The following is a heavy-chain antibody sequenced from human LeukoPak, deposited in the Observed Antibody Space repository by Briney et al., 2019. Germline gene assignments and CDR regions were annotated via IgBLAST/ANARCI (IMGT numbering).Heavy chain of an antibody. V-gene: IGHV4-61*02. J-gene: IGHJ3*02. D-gene: IGHD3-10*01. Sequence: SQTLSLTCTVSGGSISSGSYYWSWIRQPAGKGLEWIGRIYTSGSTNYNPSLKSRVTISVDTSKNHFSLTLSSVTAADTAVYYCARSDGYGLVGIWGQGTMVTVSS. CDR2: IYTSGST. CDR3: ARSDGYGLVGI. CDR1: GGSISSGSYY.